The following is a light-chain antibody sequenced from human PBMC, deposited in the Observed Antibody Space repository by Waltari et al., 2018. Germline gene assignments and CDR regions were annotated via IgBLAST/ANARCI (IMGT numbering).Light chain of an antibody. CDR2: GVT. CDR1: TSDVGGYNY. CDR3: CSYAGNYTYV. Sequence: QSALTQPRSVSGSPGQSVTISCTATTSDVGGYNYVSWYQQRPGKAPQLMSHGVTKRPSGVPDHFSGSKSGNTAFLTITGLQADDEADYYCCSYAGNYTYVFGTGTTVTV. V-gene: IGLV2-11*01. J-gene: IGLJ1*01.